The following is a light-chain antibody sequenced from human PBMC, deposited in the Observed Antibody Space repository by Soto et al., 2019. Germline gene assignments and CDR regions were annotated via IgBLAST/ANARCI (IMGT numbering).Light chain of an antibody. J-gene: IGKJ3*01. CDR2: AAS. CDR3: QQYNDSPHT. Sequence: EIVLTQSPGTLSLSPGERATLSCRASQTLSTNSLAWYQQRPGQAPRLLIYAASTRDTDIPDRFNGSGSWTDFALTISRLEPEDFALYYCQQYNDSPHTFGPGTKVDVK. CDR1: QTLSTNS. V-gene: IGKV3-20*01.